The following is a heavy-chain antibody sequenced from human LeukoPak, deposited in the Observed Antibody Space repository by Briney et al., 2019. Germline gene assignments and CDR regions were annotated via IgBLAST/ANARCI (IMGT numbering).Heavy chain of an antibody. J-gene: IGHJ6*02. CDR3: ARDLVVPAATYYYYYGMDV. D-gene: IGHD2-2*01. Sequence: GSLRLSCAASGFTFSSYAMHWVRQAPGKGLEWVAVISYDGSNKYYADSVKGRFTISRDNSKNTLYLQMNSLRAEDTAVYYCARDLVVPAATYYYYYGMDVWGRGTTVTVSS. CDR2: ISYDGSNK. CDR1: GFTFSSYA. V-gene: IGHV3-30-3*01.